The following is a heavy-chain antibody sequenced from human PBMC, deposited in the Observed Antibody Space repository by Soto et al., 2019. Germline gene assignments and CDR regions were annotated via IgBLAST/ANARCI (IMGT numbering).Heavy chain of an antibody. V-gene: IGHV3-33*01. J-gene: IGHJ6*02. CDR2: IWYDGSNK. Sequence: GGSPKRGWAASRFTVSSYVMHWVRQAPGKGLEWVAVIWYDGSNKYYADSVKGRFTISRDNSKNTLYLQMNSLRAEDTAVYYCARDLQQGMDVWGQGTTVTVSS. CDR3: ARDLQQGMDV. CDR1: RFTVSSYV.